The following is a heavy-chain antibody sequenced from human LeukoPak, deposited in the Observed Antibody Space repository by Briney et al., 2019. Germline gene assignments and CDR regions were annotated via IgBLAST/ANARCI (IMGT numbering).Heavy chain of an antibody. V-gene: IGHV7-4-1*02. Sequence: GASVKVSCKASGYTFSNYVINWVRQAPGQGPEWMGWINTKTGNPTYAQGFTGRFVFSLDTSVSTAYLQISSLEAEDTAVYYCVRDQDFRSGLYRRDFDSWGQGTLVTVSS. CDR2: INTKTGNP. CDR3: VRDQDFRSGLYRRDFDS. CDR1: GYTFSNYV. D-gene: IGHD3-3*01. J-gene: IGHJ4*02.